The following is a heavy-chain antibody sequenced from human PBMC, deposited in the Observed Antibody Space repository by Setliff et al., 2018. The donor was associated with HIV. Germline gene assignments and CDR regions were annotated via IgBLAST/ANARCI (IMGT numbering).Heavy chain of an antibody. D-gene: IGHD6-19*01. Sequence: LRLSCAASGFIFDDYAMHWVRQAPGKGLEWVSGISWNSGSIGYADSVKGRFTISRDSSKNTLYLQMDSLRTEDTAVYYCAKTQGWHLINYWGPGTLVTVSS. CDR1: GFIFDDYA. CDR3: AKTQGWHLINY. J-gene: IGHJ4*02. CDR2: ISWNSGSI. V-gene: IGHV3-9*01.